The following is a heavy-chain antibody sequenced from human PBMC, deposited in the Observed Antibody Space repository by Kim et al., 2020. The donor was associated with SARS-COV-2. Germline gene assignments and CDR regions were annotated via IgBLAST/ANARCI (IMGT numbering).Heavy chain of an antibody. CDR2: IYYSGST. CDR1: GGSTSSYY. V-gene: IGHV4-59*13. J-gene: IGHJ5*02. D-gene: IGHD3-3*01. CDR3: ARCVSSAWSSDFYWFDP. Sequence: SETLSLTCTVSGGSTSSYYWSWIRQPPGKGLEWIGYIYYSGSTNYNPSLKSRVTISVDTSKNQFSLKLSSVTAADTAVYYCARCVSSAWSSDFYWFDPWGQGTLVTVSS.